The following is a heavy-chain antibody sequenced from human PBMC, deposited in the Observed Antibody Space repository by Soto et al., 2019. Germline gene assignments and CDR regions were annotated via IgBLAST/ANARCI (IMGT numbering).Heavy chain of an antibody. CDR3: ASCSPEC. V-gene: IGHV1-18*04. CDR2: ISAYNGNT. J-gene: IGHJ1*01. D-gene: IGHD2-21*01. Sequence: QIQLLQSGTEVKKPGASVKVSCKASGYTFTSYAISWVRPAPGQGLEWMGWISAYNGNTGSAQKFQGRVTMTIDTSTTTAYMDLRSVRSDDTAVYYCASCSPECWGQGTLGTVSS. CDR1: GYTFTSYA.